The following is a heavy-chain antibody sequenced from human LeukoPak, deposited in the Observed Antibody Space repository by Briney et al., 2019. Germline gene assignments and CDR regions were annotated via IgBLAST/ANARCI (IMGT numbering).Heavy chain of an antibody. V-gene: IGHV3-74*01. CDR3: ARGGYGAGSTYYYGMDV. D-gene: IGHD3-10*01. CDR1: GFTFSSYS. J-gene: IGHJ6*02. Sequence: PGGSLRLSCAASGFTFSSYSMNWVRQAPGKGLVWVSRINNVGSTTIYADSVKGRFTISRDNAKNSLYLQMNSLRVEDTAVYYCARGGYGAGSTYYYGMDVWGQGTTVTVSS. CDR2: INNVGSTT.